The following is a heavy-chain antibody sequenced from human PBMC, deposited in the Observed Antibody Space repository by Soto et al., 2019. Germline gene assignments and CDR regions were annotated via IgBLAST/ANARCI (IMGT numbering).Heavy chain of an antibody. Sequence: PSETLSLTCAVYGYSFTKYYWSWIRPPPGKGLEWIGEINHSGRTNFNPSLKSRVTISVDRSKNQFSLKLSSVTAADTAVYYCARVGGRDGYNRAFDYWGQGTLVTVAS. J-gene: IGHJ4*02. CDR2: INHSGRT. D-gene: IGHD2-15*01. V-gene: IGHV4-34*01. CDR1: GYSFTKYY. CDR3: ARVGGRDGYNRAFDY.